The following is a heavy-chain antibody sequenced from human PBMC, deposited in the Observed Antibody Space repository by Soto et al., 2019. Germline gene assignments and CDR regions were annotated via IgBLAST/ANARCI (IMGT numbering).Heavy chain of an antibody. CDR1: GFTFSSYD. CDR3: AKGGRQWLVTSDFNY. V-gene: IGHV3-13*01. D-gene: IGHD6-19*01. J-gene: IGHJ4*02. CDR2: IGTAGDT. Sequence: GGSLRLSCAASGFTFSSYDMHWVRQATGKGLEWVSAIGTAGDTYYPGSVKGRFTISRDSSKNTVSLEMTSLRAEDTAVYYCAKGGRQWLVTSDFNYWGQGALVTVSS.